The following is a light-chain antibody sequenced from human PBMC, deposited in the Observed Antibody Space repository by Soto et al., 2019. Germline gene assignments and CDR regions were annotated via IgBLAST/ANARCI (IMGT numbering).Light chain of an antibody. J-gene: IGLJ1*01. CDR2: ELT. Sequence: QSALTQPPSVSGSPGQSVTISCTGTSSDVGAYNYVSWYQQHPGKAPKLVIYELTKRPSGVPDRFSGSKSGDTASLAASGLQAEDEADYYCSSYAGSNNFVFGTGTKVTDL. CDR1: SSDVGAYNY. CDR3: SSYAGSNNFV. V-gene: IGLV2-8*01.